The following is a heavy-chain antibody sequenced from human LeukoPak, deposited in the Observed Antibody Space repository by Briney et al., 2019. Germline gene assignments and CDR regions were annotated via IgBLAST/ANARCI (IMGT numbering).Heavy chain of an antibody. D-gene: IGHD6-6*01. V-gene: IGHV3-7*01. CDR2: IKKGGSEK. CDR1: GFTFSSYW. Sequence: GGSLRLSCAASGFTFSSYWMSWVRQAPGKGLEWVANIKKGGSEKYYVDSVKGRFTISRDNAKNSLYLLMNSLRAEDTAVYYCARVPMIAARPRYFQHWGQGTLVTVSS. CDR3: ARVPMIAARPRYFQH. J-gene: IGHJ1*01.